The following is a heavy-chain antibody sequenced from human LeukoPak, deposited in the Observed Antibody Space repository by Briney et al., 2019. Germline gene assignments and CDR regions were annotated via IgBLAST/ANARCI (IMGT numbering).Heavy chain of an antibody. V-gene: IGHV4-34*01. Sequence: SETLSLTCAVYGGSFSPYYWSWIRQPPGKGLEWIGEINHSGSTNYNPSLKGRVTISVDTSKNQFSLKLSSVTAADTAVYYCARGGFYCGGDCYVDYWGQGTLVTVSS. CDR3: ARGGFYCGGDCYVDY. D-gene: IGHD2-21*02. CDR2: INHSGST. CDR1: GGSFSPYY. J-gene: IGHJ4*02.